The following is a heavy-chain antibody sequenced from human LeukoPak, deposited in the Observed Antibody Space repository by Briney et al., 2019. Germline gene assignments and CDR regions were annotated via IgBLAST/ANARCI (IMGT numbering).Heavy chain of an antibody. J-gene: IGHJ3*02. CDR1: GGSISNYY. V-gene: IGHV4-59*01. CDR3: ARGGGYGDSQNRIGAFDI. CDR2: IWYSGST. D-gene: IGHD4-17*01. Sequence: SETLSLTCTVSGGSISNYYWSWIRQPPGKGLEWIGYIWYSGSTNYNPSLESRVTISVDTSKNQFSLKLSSVTAADTAVYYCARGGGYGDSQNRIGAFDIWGQGTMVTVSS.